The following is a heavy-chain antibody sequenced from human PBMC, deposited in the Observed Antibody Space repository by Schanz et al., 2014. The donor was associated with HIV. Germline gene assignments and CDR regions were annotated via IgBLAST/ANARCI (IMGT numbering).Heavy chain of an antibody. CDR2: ISWNSGSI. CDR3: AREGESSGRAGLFDI. J-gene: IGHJ3*02. V-gene: IGHV3-9*01. Sequence: EVQLVESGGGLVQPGRSLRLSCAASGFTFDDYAMHWVRQAPGKGLEWVSGISWNSGSIGYADSVKGRFTISRDNAKNSLYLQMNSLRAEDTALYYCAREGESSGRAGLFDIWGQGTKVTVSS. CDR1: GFTFDDYA. D-gene: IGHD3-22*01.